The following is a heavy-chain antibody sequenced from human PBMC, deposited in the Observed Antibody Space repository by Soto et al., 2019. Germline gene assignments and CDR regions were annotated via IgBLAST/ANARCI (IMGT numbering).Heavy chain of an antibody. D-gene: IGHD3-3*01. CDR1: GFTFSSYG. CDR2: TSYDGSNK. V-gene: IGHV3-30*18. CDR3: AKEIDDFWSGYYYGMDV. J-gene: IGHJ6*02. Sequence: GGSLRLSCAASGFTFSSYGMHWVRQAPGKGLEWVAVTSYDGSNKYYADSVKGRFTISRDNSKNTLYLQMNSLRAEDTAVYYCAKEIDDFWSGYYYGMDVWGQGTTVTVSS.